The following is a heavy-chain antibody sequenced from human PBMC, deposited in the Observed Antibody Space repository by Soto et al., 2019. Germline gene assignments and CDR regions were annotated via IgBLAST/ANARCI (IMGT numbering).Heavy chain of an antibody. V-gene: IGHV3-23*01. CDR1: GFTFSSYA. D-gene: IGHD6-13*01. J-gene: IGHJ6*03. Sequence: EVQLLESGGGLVQPGGSLRLSCAASGFTFSSYAMSWVRQAPGKGLEWVSAISGSGGSTYYADSVKGRFTISRDNSKNTLYLQMYSLRAEDTAVYYCAKARQQLFYYYYMDVWGKGTTVTVSS. CDR2: ISGSGGST. CDR3: AKARQQLFYYYYMDV.